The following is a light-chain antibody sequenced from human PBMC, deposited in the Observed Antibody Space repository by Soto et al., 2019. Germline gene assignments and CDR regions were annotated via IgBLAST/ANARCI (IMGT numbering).Light chain of an antibody. CDR2: GNN. CDR1: SSNIGRNT. Sequence: QLVLTQPPSASGTPGQRVTISCSGSSSNIGRNTVNWYQQFPGTAPKLLIYGNNQRPSGVPDRFYGSKSGTSASLAISGLQSEDEADYYCAAWDDSLSGPVFGGGTQLT. V-gene: IGLV1-44*01. J-gene: IGLJ3*02. CDR3: AAWDDSLSGPV.